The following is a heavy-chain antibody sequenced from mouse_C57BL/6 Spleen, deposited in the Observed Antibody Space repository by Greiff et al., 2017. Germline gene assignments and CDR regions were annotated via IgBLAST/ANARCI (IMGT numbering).Heavy chain of an antibody. CDR1: GYTFTSYW. J-gene: IGHJ1*03. CDR3: ARGTTVVATGDFDG. D-gene: IGHD1-1*01. CDR2: IDPSDSYT. Sequence: QVQLQQPGAELVMPGASVTLSCKASGYTFTSYWMHWVKQRPGQGLEWIGEIDPSDSYTNYNQKFKGKSTLTVDKSSSTAYMPLSSLTSEDSAVYYGARGTTVVATGDFDGWGTGTTVTVSS. V-gene: IGHV1-69*01.